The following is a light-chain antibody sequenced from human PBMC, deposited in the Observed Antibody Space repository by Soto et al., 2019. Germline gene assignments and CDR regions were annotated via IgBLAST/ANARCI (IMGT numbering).Light chain of an antibody. CDR3: QQYNSYPYT. Sequence: DIQMNQSPSTLSASVGDRVPITCQASQSISIWLAWYQQKPGKAPKLLIYKASSLESGVPSRFRRSRSGTAFTLTISSLQPYDFAPYHCQQYNSYPYTFDQGNKLETK. CDR2: KAS. V-gene: IGKV1-5*03. CDR1: QSISIW. J-gene: IGKJ2*01.